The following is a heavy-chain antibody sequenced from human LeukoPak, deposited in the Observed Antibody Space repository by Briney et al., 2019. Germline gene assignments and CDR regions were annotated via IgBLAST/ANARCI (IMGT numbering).Heavy chain of an antibody. CDR1: GGSISSGGYY. D-gene: IGHD2-21*02. V-gene: IGHV4-31*03. CDR3: ARDRVVTDNYYFDY. Sequence: SETLSPTCTVSGGSISSGGYYWSWLRQHPGKGLEWIGYIYYSGSTYYNPSLKSRVTISVDTSKNQFSLKLSSVTAADTAVYYCARDRVVTDNYYFDYWGQGTLVTVSS. CDR2: IYYSGST. J-gene: IGHJ4*02.